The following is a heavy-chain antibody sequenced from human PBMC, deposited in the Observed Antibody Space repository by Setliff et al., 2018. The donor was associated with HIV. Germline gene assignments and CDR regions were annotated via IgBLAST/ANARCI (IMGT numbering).Heavy chain of an antibody. CDR3: ARDRLLYWYSSGWPYYYYGMDV. CDR1: YA. V-gene: IGHV1-3*04. D-gene: IGHD6-19*01. Sequence: YAIHWVRQAPGQRLEWMGRIDTDNGYRRYSPKLQGRVTITRDTSASTVYMELSSLRSEDTAVYYCARDRLLYWYSSGWPYYYYGMDVWGQGTTVTVSS. J-gene: IGHJ6*02. CDR2: IDTDNGYR.